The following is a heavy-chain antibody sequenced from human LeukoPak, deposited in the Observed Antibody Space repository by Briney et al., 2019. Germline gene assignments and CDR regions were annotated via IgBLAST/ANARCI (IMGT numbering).Heavy chain of an antibody. Sequence: PGGSLRLSCAASGFTFSSYGMHWVRQAPGKGLEWVAFIRYDGSNKYYADSVEGRFTISRDNSKNTLYLQMNSLRAEDTAVYYCAKAPRIRGEVRIAARPDYYYYYMDVWGKGTTVTVSS. V-gene: IGHV3-30*02. D-gene: IGHD6-6*01. CDR1: GFTFSSYG. CDR2: IRYDGSNK. CDR3: AKAPRIRGEVRIAARPDYYYYYMDV. J-gene: IGHJ6*03.